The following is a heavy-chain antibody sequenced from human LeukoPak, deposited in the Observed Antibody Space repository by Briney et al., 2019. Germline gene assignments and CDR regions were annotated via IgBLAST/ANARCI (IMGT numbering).Heavy chain of an antibody. D-gene: IGHD6-19*01. J-gene: IGHJ5*02. CDR3: ARQTYRQWLVFNQDLGQRNWFDP. CDR1: GYSFISHW. Sequence: GESLKISCKGSGYSFISHWIGWVRQMPGKGLEWMGIIYPGDSDTRYNPSFQGQVTISADKSVSTAYLQWSSLQASDTAMYYCARQTYRQWLVFNQDLGQRNWFDPWGQGTLVTVSS. CDR2: IYPGDSDT. V-gene: IGHV5-51*01.